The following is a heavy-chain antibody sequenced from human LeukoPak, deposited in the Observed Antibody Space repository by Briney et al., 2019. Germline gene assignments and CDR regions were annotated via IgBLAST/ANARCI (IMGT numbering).Heavy chain of an antibody. CDR2: IYHSGST. CDR3: ARVAWYSSGWRLKYYFDY. D-gene: IGHD6-19*01. CDR1: GYSINSGYY. J-gene: IGHJ4*02. Sequence: PSETLSLTCTVSGYSINSGYYWGWIRQPPGKGLEWIGSIYHSGSTYYNPSLKSRVTISVDTSKNQFSLKLSSVAAADTAVYYCARVAWYSSGWRLKYYFDYWGQGTLVTVSS. V-gene: IGHV4-38-2*02.